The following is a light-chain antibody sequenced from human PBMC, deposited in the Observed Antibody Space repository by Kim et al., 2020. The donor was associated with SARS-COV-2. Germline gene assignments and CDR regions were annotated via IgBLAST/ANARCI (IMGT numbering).Light chain of an antibody. CDR3: CSYAGSVV. J-gene: IGLJ2*01. CDR1: SSDVGSYTL. V-gene: IGLV2-23*02. Sequence: SPGQSITISCTGTSSDVGSYTLVSWYQQHPGKAPKLMIYEVSKRPSGVSNRFSGSKSGNTASLTISGLQAEDEADYYCCSYAGSVVFGGGTQLTVL. CDR2: EVS.